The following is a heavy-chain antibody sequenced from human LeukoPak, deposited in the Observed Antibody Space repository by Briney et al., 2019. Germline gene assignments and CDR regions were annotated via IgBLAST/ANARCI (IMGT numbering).Heavy chain of an antibody. V-gene: IGHV3-23*01. CDR3: AKGKDYYGSGGWFDP. J-gene: IGHJ5*02. CDR1: GFTFSSYA. D-gene: IGHD3-10*01. CDR2: ISGSGGST. Sequence: GGSLRLSCAASGFTFSSYAMSWVRQAPGKGLEWVSAISGSGGSTYYADSVKGRFTISRDNSKNTLYLQMNSLRAEDTAVYYCAKGKDYYGSGGWFDPWGQGTLVTVSS.